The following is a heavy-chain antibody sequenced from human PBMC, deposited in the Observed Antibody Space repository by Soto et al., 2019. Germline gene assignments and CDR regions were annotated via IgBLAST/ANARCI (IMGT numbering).Heavy chain of an antibody. J-gene: IGHJ4*02. V-gene: IGHV5-51*01. CDR3: ARHLQSAFDGIIYY. CDR1: GYSFVNYW. CDR2: IYPGNSNT. D-gene: IGHD3-3*02. Sequence: PGESLKISCKASGYSFVNYWIGWVRQMPGKGLEWMGIIYPGNSNTRYSPSFEGQVTFTVDNSISTVYLQWSSLKASDTAMYYCARHLQSAFDGIIYYWGQGTLVTVSS.